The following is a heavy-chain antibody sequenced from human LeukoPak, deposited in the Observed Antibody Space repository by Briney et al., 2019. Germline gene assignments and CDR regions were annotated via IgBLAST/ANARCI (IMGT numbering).Heavy chain of an antibody. V-gene: IGHV3-66*01. D-gene: IGHD3-10*01. Sequence: GGSLRLSCAASGFTFSSYGMSWVRQAPGKGLEWVSLIDDDFTTKYADSVKGRFTISRDNSKSTLYLQMISLRAEDTALYYCAGVTGTYYNWYFDLWGRGTLVTVSS. CDR1: GFTFSSYG. CDR3: AGVTGTYYNWYFDL. J-gene: IGHJ2*01. CDR2: IDDDFTT.